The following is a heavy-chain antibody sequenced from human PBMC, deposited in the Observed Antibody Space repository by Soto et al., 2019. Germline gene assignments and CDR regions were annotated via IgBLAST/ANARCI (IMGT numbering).Heavy chain of an antibody. CDR3: VRRDLAGGFDP. V-gene: IGHV3-21*01. CDR2: ISSSSTYI. D-gene: IGHD3-3*01. CDR1: GFTFSSYS. J-gene: IGHJ5*02. Sequence: EVQLVESGGGLVKPGGSLRLSCAASGFTFSSYSMNWVRQAPGKGLDWVSSISSSSTYIYYADSVKGRFTISRDNAKNSLFLQMNSLRAEDTAVYYRVRRDLAGGFDPWGQGTLVTVSS.